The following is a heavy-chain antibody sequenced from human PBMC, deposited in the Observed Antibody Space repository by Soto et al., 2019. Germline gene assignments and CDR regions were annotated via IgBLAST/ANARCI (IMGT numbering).Heavy chain of an antibody. CDR2: ISYDGSNK. CDR3: AQDLGEGAMDV. V-gene: IGHV3-30*18. CDR1: GFTFSRYG. Sequence: QVQLVESGGGVVQPGRSLRLSCAASGFTFSRYGMHWVRQAPGKGLEWVAVISYDGSNKYYADSDSVKGRFTISREHSKIPLHLQITSLGTEDTAVYYCAQDLGEGAMDVWGQGTTVTVSS. J-gene: IGHJ6*02. D-gene: IGHD7-27*01.